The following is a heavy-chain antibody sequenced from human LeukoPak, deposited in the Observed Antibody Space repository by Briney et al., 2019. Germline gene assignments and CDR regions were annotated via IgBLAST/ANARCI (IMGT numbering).Heavy chain of an antibody. Sequence: ASVQVSCKASGYTFTSYGISWVRQAPGQEVEWMGWISAYNGNTNYAQKLQGRVNMTTDTSTSTAYMELRSLRSDDTAVYYCARGHGYNRYFDYWGQGTLVTVSS. J-gene: IGHJ4*02. CDR2: ISAYNGNT. CDR3: ARGHGYNRYFDY. D-gene: IGHD5-24*01. V-gene: IGHV1-18*01. CDR1: GYTFTSYG.